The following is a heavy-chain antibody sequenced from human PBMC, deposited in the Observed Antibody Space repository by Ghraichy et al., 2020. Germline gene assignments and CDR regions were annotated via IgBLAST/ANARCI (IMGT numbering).Heavy chain of an antibody. CDR3: VRDPAQGDF. CDR1: GFTFSNYA. V-gene: IGHV3-23*01. Sequence: GGSLRLSCPGSGFTFSNYAMSWVRQAPGKGLEWVSAISGSGGSTYYADSVKGRFTISRDNSKNTLYLQMNSLRVEDTAIYYCVRDPAQGDFWGQGTLVTVSS. J-gene: IGHJ4*02. CDR2: ISGSGGST.